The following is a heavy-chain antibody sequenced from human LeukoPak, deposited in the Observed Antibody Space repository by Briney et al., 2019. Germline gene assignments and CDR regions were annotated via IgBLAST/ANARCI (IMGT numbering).Heavy chain of an antibody. J-gene: IGHJ5*02. CDR2: INHSGST. CDR1: GGSFSGYY. V-gene: IGHV4-34*01. D-gene: IGHD6-13*01. Sequence: SETLSLTCAVYGGSFSGYYWSWIRQPPGKGLEWIGEINHSGSTNYNPSLKSRVTISVDTSKNQSSLKLSSVTAADTAVYYCARDQQQLNFDPWGQGTLVTVSS. CDR3: ARDQQQLNFDP.